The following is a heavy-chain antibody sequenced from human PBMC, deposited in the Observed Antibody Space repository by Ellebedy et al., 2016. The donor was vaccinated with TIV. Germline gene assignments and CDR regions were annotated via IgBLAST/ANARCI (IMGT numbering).Heavy chain of an antibody. V-gene: IGHV3-23*01. D-gene: IGHD5-12*01. CDR3: ARDSSGYAEYDY. CDR2: ISGSGGST. CDR1: GFTFSSYA. Sequence: GGSLRLSCAASGFTFSSYAMSWVRQAPGKGLEWVSAISGSGGSTYNADSVKGRFTISRDNSKNRLYLQMNSLRSEDTAVYYCARDSSGYAEYDYWGQGTLVIVSS. J-gene: IGHJ4*02.